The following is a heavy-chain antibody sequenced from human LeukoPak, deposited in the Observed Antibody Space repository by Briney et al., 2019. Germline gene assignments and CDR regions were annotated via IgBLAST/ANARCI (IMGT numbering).Heavy chain of an antibody. V-gene: IGHV4-59*12. D-gene: IGHD2-2*02. CDR2: IYYSGST. CDR3: ARGRYCSSTSCYIPPGWFDP. J-gene: IGHJ5*02. CDR1: GGSISSYY. Sequence: SETLSLTCTVSGGSISSYYWSWIRQPPGKGLEWIGYIYYSGSTNYNPSLKSRVTISVDTSKNQFSLKLSSVTAADTAVYYCARGRYCSSTSCYIPPGWFDPWGQGTLVTVSS.